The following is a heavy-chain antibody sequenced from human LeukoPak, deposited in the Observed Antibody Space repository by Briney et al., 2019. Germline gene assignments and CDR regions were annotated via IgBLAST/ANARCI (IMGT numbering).Heavy chain of an antibody. V-gene: IGHV3-33*08. J-gene: IGHJ4*02. CDR3: ARFLYYYGSEREDY. Sequence: PGGSLRLSCAASGFTFSNAWMSWVRQAPGKGLEWVAVIWYDGSNKYYADSVKGRFTISRDNSKNTLYLQMNSLRAEDTAVYYCARFLYYYGSEREDYWGQGTLVTVSS. CDR1: GFTFSNAW. D-gene: IGHD3-10*01. CDR2: IWYDGSNK.